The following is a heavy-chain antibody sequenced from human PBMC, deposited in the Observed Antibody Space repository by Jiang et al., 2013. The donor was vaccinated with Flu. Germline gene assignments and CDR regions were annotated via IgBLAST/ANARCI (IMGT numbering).Heavy chain of an antibody. CDR3: ARATRVYYDSSGYPGP. J-gene: IGHJ5*02. CDR2: IYPGDSDT. V-gene: IGHV5-51*01. Sequence: LKISCKGSGYSFTSYWIGWVRQMPGKGLEWMGTIYPGDSDTRYSPSFQGQVTISADKSISTAYLQWSSLKASDTAMYYCARATRVYYDSSGYPGPWGQGTLVTVSS. CDR1: GYSFTSYW. D-gene: IGHD3-22*01.